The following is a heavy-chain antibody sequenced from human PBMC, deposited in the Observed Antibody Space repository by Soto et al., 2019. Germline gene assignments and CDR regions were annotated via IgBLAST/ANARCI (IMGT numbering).Heavy chain of an antibody. J-gene: IGHJ6*02. CDR3: ARDLQDYGSGIIYGMDV. D-gene: IGHD3-10*01. V-gene: IGHV4-4*07. Sequence: GPGPQVASETLSLTCTVSGGSINTFYWSWVRQPAGKGLEWIGRIFSSGSTSFNPSLESRVAMSVDTSMNHFSLNLSSVTAADMAVYYCARDLQDYGSGIIYGMDVWGQGTTVTVSS. CDR2: IFSSGST. CDR1: GGSINTFY.